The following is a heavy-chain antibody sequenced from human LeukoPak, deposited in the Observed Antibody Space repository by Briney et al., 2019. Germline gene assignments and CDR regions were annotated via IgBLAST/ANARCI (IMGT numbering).Heavy chain of an antibody. V-gene: IGHV4-59*01. J-gene: IGHJ6*02. CDR1: GGSISSYY. CDR3: ARDSSGYYYYYGMDV. CDR2: IYYSGST. Sequence: PSETLSLTCTVSGGSISSYYWSWIRQPPGKGLEWIGYIYYSGSTNYNPSLKGRVTISVDTSKNQFSLKLSSVTAADTAVYYCARDSSGYYYYYGMDVWGQGTTVTVSS. D-gene: IGHD6-19*01.